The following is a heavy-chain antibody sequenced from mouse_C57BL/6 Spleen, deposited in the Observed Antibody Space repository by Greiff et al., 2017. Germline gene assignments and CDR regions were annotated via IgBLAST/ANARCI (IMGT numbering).Heavy chain of an antibody. J-gene: IGHJ3*01. CDR3: AGYYGNFLAY. CDR2: FYPGSGSI. Sequence: QVQLQQSGAELVKPGASVKLSCKASGYTFTEYTIHWVKQRSGQGLEWIGWFYPGSGSIKYNEKFKDKATLTVDNSSSTVYMELMRLTCEDSAVYFGAGYYGNFLAYWGQGTLVTVSA. CDR1: GYTFTEYT. D-gene: IGHD2-1*01. V-gene: IGHV1-62-2*01.